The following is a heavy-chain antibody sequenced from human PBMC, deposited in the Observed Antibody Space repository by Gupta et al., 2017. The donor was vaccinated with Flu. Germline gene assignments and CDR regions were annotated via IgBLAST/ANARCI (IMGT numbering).Heavy chain of an antibody. D-gene: IGHD3-10*01. V-gene: IGHV1-69*06. CDR2: IVPDFGTA. CDR3: ARGLGGRYFNH. Sequence: QVQLVQSGAEVKKPGSSVRVSCNVSGATFRNNAINWVRQAPGQGLEWLGGIVPDFGTANYPRNYQGRVAISADTSTSTAFLEMHNLRSDDTAVYFCARGLGGRYFNHWGQGTQVTVSS. CDR1: GATFRNNA. J-gene: IGHJ4*02.